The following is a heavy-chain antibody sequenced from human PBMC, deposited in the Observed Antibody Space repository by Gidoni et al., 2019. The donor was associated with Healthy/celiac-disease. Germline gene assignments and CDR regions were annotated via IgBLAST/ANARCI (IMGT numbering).Heavy chain of an antibody. CDR3: ASISIAAAGNWFPPYFDL. CDR1: GGSISSGGYS. D-gene: IGHD6-13*01. V-gene: IGHV4-30-2*01. Sequence: QLQLQESGSGLVKPSQTLSLSCAVSGGSISSGGYSWSWIRQPPGKGLEWIGYIYHSGSTYYNPSLKSRVTISVDRSKNQFSLKLSSVTAADTAVYYCASISIAAAGNWFPPYFDLWGRGTLVTVSS. J-gene: IGHJ2*01. CDR2: IYHSGST.